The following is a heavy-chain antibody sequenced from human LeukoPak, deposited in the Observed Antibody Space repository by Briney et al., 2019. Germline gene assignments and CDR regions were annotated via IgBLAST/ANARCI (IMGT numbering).Heavy chain of an antibody. Sequence: GRSLRLSCAASGFTFDDYAMHWVRQAPGKGLEWVSGISWNSGSIGYADSVKGRFTISRDNAKNSLYLQMNSLRAEDTPLYYCQKNKGYGYYNGFAPGGRETRV. J-gene: IGHJ2*01. D-gene: IGHD4-17*01. CDR3: QKNKGYGYYNGFAP. V-gene: IGHV3-9*01. CDR2: ISWNSGSI. CDR1: GFTFDDYA.